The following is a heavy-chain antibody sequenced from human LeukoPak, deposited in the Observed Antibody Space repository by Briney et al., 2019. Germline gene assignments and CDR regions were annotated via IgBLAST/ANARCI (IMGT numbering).Heavy chain of an antibody. CDR1: GYTFTGYY. CDR2: INPNSGDT. V-gene: IGHV1-2*02. Sequence: GASVKVSCKASGYTFTGYYMHWVRQAPGQGLEWMGWINPNSGDTNYAQKFQGRVTMTRDTSISTAYMELSRLRSDDTAVYYCARDRLRVAAAGYDAFDIWGQGTMVTVSS. D-gene: IGHD6-13*01. CDR3: ARDRLRVAAAGYDAFDI. J-gene: IGHJ3*02.